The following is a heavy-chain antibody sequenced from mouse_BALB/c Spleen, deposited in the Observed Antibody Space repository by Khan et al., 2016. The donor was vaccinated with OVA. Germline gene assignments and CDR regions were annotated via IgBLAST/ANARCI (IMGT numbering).Heavy chain of an antibody. CDR2: IYTGSANT. D-gene: IGHD3-1*01. V-gene: IGHV1-76*01. Sequence: QVQLQQSGAELARPGASVKLSCKTSGYTFTDFYINWVKQRTGQGLEWIGDIYTGSANTYYNEKFKGKATLTVEKSSSTADMQLRSLTSEDSAVYFCARSGSCSFGFWGQGTLVTVSA. CDR1: GYTFTDFY. CDR3: ARSGSCSFGF. J-gene: IGHJ3*01.